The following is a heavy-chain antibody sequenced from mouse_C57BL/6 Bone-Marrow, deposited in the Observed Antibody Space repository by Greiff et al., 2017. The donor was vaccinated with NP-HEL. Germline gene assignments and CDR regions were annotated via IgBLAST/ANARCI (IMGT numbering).Heavy chain of an antibody. D-gene: IGHD2-3*01. V-gene: IGHV1-76*01. J-gene: IGHJ3*01. CDR1: GYTFTDYY. CDR3: ARSGWLPFAY. CDR2: IYPGSGNT. Sequence: VMLVESGAELVRPGASVKLSCKASGYTFTDYYINWVKQRPGQGLEWIARIYPGSGNTYYNEKFKGKATLTAEKSSSTAYMQLSSLTSEDSAVYFCARSGWLPFAYWGQGTLVTVSA.